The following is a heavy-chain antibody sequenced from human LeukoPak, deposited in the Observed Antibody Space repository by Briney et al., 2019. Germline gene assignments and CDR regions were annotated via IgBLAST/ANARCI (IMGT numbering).Heavy chain of an antibody. J-gene: IGHJ1*01. CDR2: INPSGGST. V-gene: IGHV1-46*01. Sequence: AASVKVSCKASGYTFTSYYMHWVRQAPGQGLEWMGIINPSGGSTSYAQKFQGRVTMTRDTSTSTVYMELSSLRSEDTAVYYCASTTTVTLTGNWGQGTLVTVSS. D-gene: IGHD4-17*01. CDR3: ASTTTVTLTGN. CDR1: GYTFTSYY.